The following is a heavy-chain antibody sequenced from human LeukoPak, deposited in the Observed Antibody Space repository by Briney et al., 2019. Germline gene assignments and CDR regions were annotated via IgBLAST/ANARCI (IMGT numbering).Heavy chain of an antibody. CDR1: GFTFSSYS. CDR3: ARDGYKTYGMDV. J-gene: IGHJ6*02. CDR2: ISSNSNLI. V-gene: IGHV3-48*02. D-gene: IGHD5-24*01. Sequence: PGRSLRLSCAASGFTFSSYSMNWVRQAPGKGLEWVSYISSNSNLIYYADSVKGRFTISRDNAKNSLYLQMNSLRDEDTAVYYCARDGYKTYGMDVWGQGTTVTVSS.